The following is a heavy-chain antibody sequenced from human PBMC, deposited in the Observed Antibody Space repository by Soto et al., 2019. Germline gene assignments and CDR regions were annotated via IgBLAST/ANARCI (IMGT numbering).Heavy chain of an antibody. CDR3: ARDRRTGFTHYFDP. J-gene: IGHJ5*02. V-gene: IGHV4-61*01. CDR1: GGSVSTGSYD. CDR2: IFFTGSA. D-gene: IGHD1-26*01. Sequence: SETLSLTCTVSGGSVSTGSYDWSWIRQPPGKGLEWIGKIFFTGSAHYNPSLRNRVTMSVDTSKDQFSLTLTSVTAADTAVYYCARDRRTGFTHYFDPWGKGTLVTVSS.